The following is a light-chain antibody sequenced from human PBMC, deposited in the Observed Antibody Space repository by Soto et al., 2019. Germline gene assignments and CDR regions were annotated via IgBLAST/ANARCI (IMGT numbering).Light chain of an antibody. J-gene: IGLJ1*01. CDR1: SSDIGSYDH. Sequence: ALTQPASVSGSPGQSITISCSGTSSDIGSYDHVAWYQQFPGKSPKLIIYAVSDRPSGVSDRFSGSKSGISASLTISGLQTEDEADYYCISYTDRQSYLFGTGTKSPS. CDR2: AVS. V-gene: IGLV2-14*03. CDR3: ISYTDRQSYL.